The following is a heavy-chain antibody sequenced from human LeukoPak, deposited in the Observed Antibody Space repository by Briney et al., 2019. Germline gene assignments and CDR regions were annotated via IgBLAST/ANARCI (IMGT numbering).Heavy chain of an antibody. CDR1: GFTFSSYS. CDR2: ISSSSSYI. D-gene: IGHD6-6*01. V-gene: IGHV3-21*03. J-gene: IGHJ4*02. Sequence: GGSLRLSXAASGFTFSSYSMNWVRQAPGKGLEWLSSISSSSSYIYYADSVKGRFTISRDNAKNSLYLQMNSLRAEDTAVYYCARAKYSSSSGIMGYWGQGTLVTVSS. CDR3: ARAKYSSSSGIMGY.